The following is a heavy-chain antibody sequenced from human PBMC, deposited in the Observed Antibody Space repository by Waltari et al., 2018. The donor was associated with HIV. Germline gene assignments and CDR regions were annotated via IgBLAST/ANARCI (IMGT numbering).Heavy chain of an antibody. Sequence: LEESGGGAVQPGESLRLSCDASGFSFGRFWLSWVRRVSGKGLGWGADIKEDGGERNVVDSVKGRFTVSRDSAKNLLILKMDNLKMEDSGIYYCARGAVSVWGQGTLVTVSS. V-gene: IGHV3-7*01. CDR1: GFSFGRFW. J-gene: IGHJ4*02. CDR2: IKEDGGER. CDR3: ARGAVSV.